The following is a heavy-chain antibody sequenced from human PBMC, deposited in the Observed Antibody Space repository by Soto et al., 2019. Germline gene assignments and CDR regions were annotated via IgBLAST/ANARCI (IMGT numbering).Heavy chain of an antibody. D-gene: IGHD4-17*01. V-gene: IGHV4-39*01. CDR1: GGSISSSSYY. Sequence: SETLSLTCTVSGGSISSSSYYWGWIRQPPGKGLEWIGSIYYSGSTYYNPSLKSRVTISVDTSKNQFSLKLSSVTAADTVVYYCARDYGDYAAWFDYWGQGTLVTVSS. CDR3: ARDYGDYAAWFDY. CDR2: IYYSGST. J-gene: IGHJ4*02.